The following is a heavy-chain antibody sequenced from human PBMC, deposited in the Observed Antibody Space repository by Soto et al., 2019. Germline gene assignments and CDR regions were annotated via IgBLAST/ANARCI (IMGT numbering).Heavy chain of an antibody. D-gene: IGHD3-9*01. V-gene: IGHV3-23*01. CDR2: ISGSGGST. J-gene: IGHJ4*02. Sequence: PGGSLRLSCAASGFTFSSYAMSWVRQAPGRGLEWVSAISGSGGSTYYADSVKGRFTISRDNSKNTLYLQMNSLRAEDTAVYYCARDNDILTGYTSYWGQGTLVTVSS. CDR1: GFTFSSYA. CDR3: ARDNDILTGYTSY.